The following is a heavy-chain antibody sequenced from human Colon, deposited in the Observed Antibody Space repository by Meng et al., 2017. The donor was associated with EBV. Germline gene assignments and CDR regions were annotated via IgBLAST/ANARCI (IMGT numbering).Heavy chain of an antibody. Sequence: QELVPGLVKPSRSLSLTCGASGVWISSKIRWTWVRQPPGKGMEWIGDIDDSGSTNYNPSLNSRISISLDKYKNHFSLKVNSVTAADTAVYYCARGKQDAWELLAYWGQGALVTVSS. CDR2: IDDSGST. CDR1: GVWISSKIR. CDR3: ARGKQDAWELLAY. D-gene: IGHD1-26*01. V-gene: IGHV4-4*02. J-gene: IGHJ4*02.